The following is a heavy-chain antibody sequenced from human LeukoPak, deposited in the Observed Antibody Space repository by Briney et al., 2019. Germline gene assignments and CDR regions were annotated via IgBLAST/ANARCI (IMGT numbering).Heavy chain of an antibody. V-gene: IGHV3-48*04. CDR2: ISSSSSTI. CDR1: GFTFSSYS. D-gene: IGHD3-16*02. J-gene: IGHJ4*02. CDR3: ASYVWGSYRHFDY. Sequence: GGSLRLSCAASGFTFSSYSMNWVRQAPGKGLEWVSYISSSSSTIYYADSVKGRFTISRDNAKNSLYLQMNSLGAEDTAVYYCASYVWGSYRHFDYWGQGTLVTVSS.